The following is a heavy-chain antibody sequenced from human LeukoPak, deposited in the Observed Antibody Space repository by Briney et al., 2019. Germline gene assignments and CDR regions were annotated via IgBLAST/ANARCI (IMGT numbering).Heavy chain of an antibody. CDR2: IYTSGST. V-gene: IGHV4-4*07. D-gene: IGHD3-9*01. CDR3: ARDFSLRYFDWLSSNWFDP. Sequence: SETLSLTCTVSGGSISSYYWSWIRQPAGKGLEWIGRIYTSGSTNYNPSLKSRVTMSVDTSKIQFSLKLSSVTAADTAVYYCARDFSLRYFDWLSSNWFDPWGQGTLVTVSS. CDR1: GGSISSYY. J-gene: IGHJ5*02.